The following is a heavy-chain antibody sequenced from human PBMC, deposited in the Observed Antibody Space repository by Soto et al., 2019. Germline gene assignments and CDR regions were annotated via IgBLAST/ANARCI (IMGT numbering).Heavy chain of an antibody. J-gene: IGHJ4*02. Sequence: QVQLQQWGAGLLKPSETLSLTCAVYGGSFSGYYWSWIRQPPGKGLEWIGEINHSGSTNYNPSLKSRVTIXXDXSXXQFPLKLSSVTAADTAVYYCASLCPPLRGSSWLDYWGQGTLVTVSS. CDR2: INHSGST. CDR1: GGSFSGYY. V-gene: IGHV4-34*01. D-gene: IGHD6-13*01. CDR3: ASLCPPLRGSSWLDY.